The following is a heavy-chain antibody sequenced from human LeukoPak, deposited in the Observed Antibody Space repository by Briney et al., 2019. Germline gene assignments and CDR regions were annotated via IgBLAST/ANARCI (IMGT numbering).Heavy chain of an antibody. D-gene: IGHD6-6*01. CDR1: GGSFSSYD. J-gene: IGHJ5*02. CDR3: AGDSRGKYSRSSGWFDP. V-gene: IGHV1-69*05. CDR2: IIHNIGTA. Sequence: RASVTVSFNASGGSFSSYDISCLRQAPRQGLVWLGGIIHNIGTANYTLKFQGRVTITTDASKNPAYMELSSLRSEDTAVYYCAGDSRGKYSRSSGWFDPWGQGTLVTVSS.